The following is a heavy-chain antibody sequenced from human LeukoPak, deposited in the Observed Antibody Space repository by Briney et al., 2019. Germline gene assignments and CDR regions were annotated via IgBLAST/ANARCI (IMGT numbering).Heavy chain of an antibody. D-gene: IGHD2-15*01. CDR3: ARTYCSGGSCHFDY. CDR2: IFYSGTT. CDR1: GGSISSSSYY. J-gene: IGHJ4*02. Sequence: PSETLSLTCTVSGGSISSSSYYWGWIRQPPGKGLEWVGYIFYSGTTDSNPSLKSRVTISVDTSKNQFSLKLSSVTAADTAVYYCARTYCSGGSCHFDYWGQGTLVTVSS. V-gene: IGHV4-61*05.